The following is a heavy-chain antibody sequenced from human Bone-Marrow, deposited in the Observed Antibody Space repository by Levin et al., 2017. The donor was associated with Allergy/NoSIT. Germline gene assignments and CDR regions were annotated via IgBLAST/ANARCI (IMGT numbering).Heavy chain of an antibody. J-gene: IGHJ4*02. CDR3: ARLSSSSWYPFDY. CDR1: GFTFSSYW. CDR2: IKQDGSDK. Sequence: GESLKISCAASGFTFSSYWMSWVRQAPGKGLEWVANIKQDGSDKYYVDSVKGRFTISRDNAKNSLYLQMNSLRAEDTAVYYCARLSSSSWYPFDYWGQGTLVTVSS. D-gene: IGHD6-13*01. V-gene: IGHV3-7*01.